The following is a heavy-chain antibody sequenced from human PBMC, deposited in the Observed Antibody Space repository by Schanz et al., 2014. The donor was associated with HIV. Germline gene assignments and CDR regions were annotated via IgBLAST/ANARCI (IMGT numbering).Heavy chain of an antibody. CDR1: GDTFKSHG. D-gene: IGHD3-3*02. V-gene: IGHV1-69*01. Sequence: QVQLVQSGAEVKKPGTSVRVSCMVPGDTFKSHGFGWVRQAPGQGLEWMGGIIPIFGTANYAQKFQGRVTIIADESTSTAYMELSSLRSADTAVYFCARAAFSSEYYYGMDVWGQGTTVTVSS. J-gene: IGHJ6*02. CDR2: IIPIFGTA. CDR3: ARAAFSSEYYYGMDV.